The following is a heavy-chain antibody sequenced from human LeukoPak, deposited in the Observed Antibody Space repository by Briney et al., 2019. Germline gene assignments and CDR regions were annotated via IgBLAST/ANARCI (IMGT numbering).Heavy chain of an antibody. J-gene: IGHJ4*02. CDR1: GGSISTSSYY. CDR2: IYYSGST. V-gene: IGHV4-39*01. CDR3: ALGIAGAFDY. Sequence: SGSLSLTCTVPGGSISTSSYYWCWIRQPPGKRLEWIGRIYYSGSTYYNPSLTSRVTISVDTSKNQFSLKLSSVTAADTAVYYCALGIAGAFDYWGQGTLVTVSS. D-gene: IGHD1-26*01.